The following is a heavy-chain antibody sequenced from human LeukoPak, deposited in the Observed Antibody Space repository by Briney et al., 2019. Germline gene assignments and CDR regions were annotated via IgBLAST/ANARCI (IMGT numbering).Heavy chain of an antibody. V-gene: IGHV4-34*01. D-gene: IGHD6-13*01. J-gene: IGHJ3*02. Sequence: PSETLSLTCAVYGGSFSGYFWSWFRQPPGKGLEWIGEINRSGSTNYNSSLSLKSRVTISVDTSKNQFSLKLSSVTAADTAVYYCARESRIAAAGLGGERSHNWPHPAFDIWGQGTMVTVSS. CDR2: INRSGST. CDR1: GGSFSGYF. CDR3: ARESRIAAAGLGGERSHNWPHPAFDI.